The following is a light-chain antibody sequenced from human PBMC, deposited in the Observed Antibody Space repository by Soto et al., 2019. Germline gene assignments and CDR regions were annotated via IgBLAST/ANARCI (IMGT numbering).Light chain of an antibody. CDR2: AAS. CDR3: QQSYSRVT. Sequence: AIRMTQSPSSLSASTGDRVTITCRASQGISSYLAWYQQKPGKAPKLLIYAASSLQSGVPSRFSGSRSGTDFTLTISSLQPEDFATYYCQQSYSRVTFGQGTKVDIK. CDR1: QGISSY. J-gene: IGKJ1*01. V-gene: IGKV1-8*01.